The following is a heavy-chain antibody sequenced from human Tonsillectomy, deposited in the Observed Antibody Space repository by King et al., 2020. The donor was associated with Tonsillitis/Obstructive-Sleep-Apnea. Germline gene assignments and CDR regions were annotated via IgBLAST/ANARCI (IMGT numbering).Heavy chain of an antibody. CDR1: GFTFSSYA. J-gene: IGHJ4*02. V-gene: IGHV3-30*04. Sequence: VQLVESGGGVVQPGRSLRLSCAASGFTFSSYAMHWVRQAPGKGLEWVAVISYDGNNKYYADSVKGRFTISRDNSKNTLFLQMNSLRAEDTAVYYCARAGDILLLSATYYFDYWGQGTLVTVSS. CDR3: ARAGDILLLSATYYFDY. CDR2: ISYDGNNK. D-gene: IGHD2-8*01.